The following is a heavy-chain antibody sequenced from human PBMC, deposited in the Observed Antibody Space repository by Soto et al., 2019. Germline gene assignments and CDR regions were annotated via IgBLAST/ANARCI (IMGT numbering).Heavy chain of an antibody. Sequence: EVQLLESGGALVQPGRSLRLSCAASGFTFSGYAMSWVRQAPGKGLEWVSVIHGGGNSAYYADSVKGRFTISRDNSKNALDLPMSSLRGGDTAVYYCAKNRGRVTASWYFDSWGQGTLVTVSS. D-gene: IGHD2-21*02. CDR3: AKNRGRVTASWYFDS. CDR2: IHGGGNSA. CDR1: GFTFSGYA. J-gene: IGHJ4*02. V-gene: IGHV3-23*01.